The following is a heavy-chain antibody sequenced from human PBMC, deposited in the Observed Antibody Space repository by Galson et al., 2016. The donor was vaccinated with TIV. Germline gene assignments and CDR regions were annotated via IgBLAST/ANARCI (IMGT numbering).Heavy chain of an antibody. V-gene: IGHV1-69*13. CDR1: GGTFSTYV. CDR3: ASDRNTALDTYHQYYGMDV. CDR2: IIPLFGTI. D-gene: IGHD5-18*01. Sequence: SVKVSCKASGGTFSTYVFNWVRLAPGQGLEWMGGIIPLFGTINYAQKFQGRVTITADESSTTVYMELNSLRSGDMAVYYCASDRNTALDTYHQYYGMDVWGQGTTVTVSS. J-gene: IGHJ6*02.